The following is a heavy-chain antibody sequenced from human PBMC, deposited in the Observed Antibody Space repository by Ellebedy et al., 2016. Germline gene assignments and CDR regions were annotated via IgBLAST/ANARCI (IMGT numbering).Heavy chain of an antibody. CDR1: GYSFTSYW. Sequence: GESLKISCNGSGYSFTSYWIGWVRQMPGKGLEWMGIIYPGDSDTRYSPSFQGQVTISADKSISTAYLQWSSLKASDTAMYYCARHEPYYYYGMDVWGQGTTVTVSS. D-gene: IGHD1-14*01. CDR2: IYPGDSDT. J-gene: IGHJ6*02. V-gene: IGHV5-51*01. CDR3: ARHEPYYYYGMDV.